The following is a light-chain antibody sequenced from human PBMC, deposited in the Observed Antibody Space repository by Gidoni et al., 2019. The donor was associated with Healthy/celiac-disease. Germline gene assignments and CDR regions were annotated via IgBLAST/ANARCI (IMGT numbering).Light chain of an antibody. CDR3: QQYYSYPLWT. CDR2: AAS. V-gene: IGKV1-8*01. CDR1: QGISSY. J-gene: IGKJ1*01. Sequence: AIRMTQSPSSFSASTGDRVTITCRASQGISSYLAWYQQKPGKAPKLLIYAASTLQSGVPSRFSGSGSGTDFTLTISCLQSEDFATYYCQQYYSYPLWTFXXXTKVEIK.